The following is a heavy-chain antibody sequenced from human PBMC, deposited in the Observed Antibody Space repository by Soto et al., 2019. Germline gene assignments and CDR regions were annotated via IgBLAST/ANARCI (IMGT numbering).Heavy chain of an antibody. V-gene: IGHV3-21*01. J-gene: IGHJ5*02. CDR3: ARDFHLTYYDFWSGYHDP. Sequence: GGSLRLSCAASGFTFSSYSMNWVRQAPGEGLEWVSSISSSSSYIYYADSVKGRFTISRDNAKNSLYLQMNSLRAEDTAVYYCARDFHLTYYDFWSGYHDPWGQGTLVTVSS. D-gene: IGHD3-3*01. CDR2: ISSSSSYI. CDR1: GFTFSSYS.